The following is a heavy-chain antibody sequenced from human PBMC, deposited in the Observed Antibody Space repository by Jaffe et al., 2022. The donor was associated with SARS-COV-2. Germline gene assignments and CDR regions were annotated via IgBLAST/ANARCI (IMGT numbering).Heavy chain of an antibody. CDR1: GFTFSSYA. Sequence: QVQLVESGGGVVQPGRSLRLSCAASGFTFSSYAMHWVRQAPGKGLEWVAVISYDGSNKYYADSVKGRFTISRDNSKNTLYLQMNSLRAEDTAVYYCARAGASIVVVPAAMAVYFDYWGQGTLVTVSS. J-gene: IGHJ4*02. D-gene: IGHD2-2*01. CDR3: ARAGASIVVVPAAMAVYFDY. V-gene: IGHV3-30-3*01. CDR2: ISYDGSNK.